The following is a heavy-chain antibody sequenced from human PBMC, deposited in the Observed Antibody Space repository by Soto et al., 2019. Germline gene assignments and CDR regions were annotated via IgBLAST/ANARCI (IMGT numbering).Heavy chain of an antibody. V-gene: IGHV4-30-4*01. D-gene: IGHD3-16*02. CDR3: ARDDLVSIH. Sequence: PSETLSLTCSVSGGSISSVSYYWSWIRQPPGKGLEWIGYIYYSGSTYYNPSLKSRVTISVDTSKNQFSLKLSSVTAADTAVYYCARDDLVSIHWGQGTLVTVSS. CDR2: IYYSGST. CDR1: GGSISSVSYY. J-gene: IGHJ1*01.